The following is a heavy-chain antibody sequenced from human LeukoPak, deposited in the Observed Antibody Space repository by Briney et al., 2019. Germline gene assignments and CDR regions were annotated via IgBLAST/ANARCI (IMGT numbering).Heavy chain of an antibody. Sequence: GGSLRLSCAASGFTFSDYYMSWIRQAPGKGLEWVSYISSSGSTIYYADSVKGRFTISRGNAKNSLYLQMNSLRAEDTAVYYCASVGSVVAATPPDWGQGTLVTVSS. CDR3: ASVGSVVAATPPD. J-gene: IGHJ4*02. V-gene: IGHV3-11*04. D-gene: IGHD2-15*01. CDR1: GFTFSDYY. CDR2: ISSSGSTI.